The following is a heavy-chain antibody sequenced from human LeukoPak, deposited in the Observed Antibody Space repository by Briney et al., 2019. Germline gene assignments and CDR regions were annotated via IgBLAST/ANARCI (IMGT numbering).Heavy chain of an antibody. V-gene: IGHV3-48*01. CDR1: GSTLSSYS. CDR2: ISSSSSTT. CDR3: AKDPRRVGATTFDY. Sequence: GGSLRLSCAASGSTLSSYSMNWVRQAPGKGLEWVSYISSSSSTTYYADSVKGRFTISRDNSKNTLYLQMNSLRAEDTAVYYCAKDPRRVGATTFDYWGQGTLVTVSS. J-gene: IGHJ4*02. D-gene: IGHD1-26*01.